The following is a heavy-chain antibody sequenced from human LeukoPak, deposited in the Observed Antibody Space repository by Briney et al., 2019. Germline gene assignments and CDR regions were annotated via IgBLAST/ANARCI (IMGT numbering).Heavy chain of an antibody. D-gene: IGHD1-14*01. CDR3: ARFNRRGAFDI. CDR2: INHSGST. CDR1: GGSFSGYY. J-gene: IGHJ3*02. Sequence: PSEILSLTCAVYGGSFSGYYWSWIRQPPGKRLEWIGEINHSGSTNYNPSLKSRVTISVDASKNQFSLKLSSVTAADTAVYYCARFNRRGAFDIWGQGTMVTVSS. V-gene: IGHV4-34*01.